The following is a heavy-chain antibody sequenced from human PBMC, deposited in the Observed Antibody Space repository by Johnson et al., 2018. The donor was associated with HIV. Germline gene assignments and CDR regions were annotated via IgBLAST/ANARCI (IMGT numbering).Heavy chain of an antibody. J-gene: IGHJ3*01. D-gene: IGHD1-26*01. CDR3: ARDLPGIYDAFDR. V-gene: IGHV3-53*01. CDR2: IYSDGTT. Sequence: VQLVESGGGLIQPGGSLRLSCAASGFSVRTNYMSWVRQAPGKGLEWVSVIYSDGTTSFAQSVKGRFSISRDVSKNILYLQMHSLRTEDTAYYYCARDLPGIYDAFDRWGQGTKVTISS. CDR1: GFSVRTNY.